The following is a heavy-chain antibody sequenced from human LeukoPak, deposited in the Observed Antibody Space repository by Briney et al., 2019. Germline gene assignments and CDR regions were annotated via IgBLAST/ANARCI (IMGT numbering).Heavy chain of an antibody. CDR1: GYTFTSYG. CDR3: ARSRPPMTRAFFDP. V-gene: IGHV1-18*01. CDR2: ISAYNGNT. Sequence: GASVKVPCKASGYTFTSYGISWVRQAPGQGLEWMGWISAYNGNTNYAQKLQGRVTMTRDTSISTAYMELSRLRSDDTAVYYCARSRPPMTRAFFDPWGQGTLVTVSS. J-gene: IGHJ5*02.